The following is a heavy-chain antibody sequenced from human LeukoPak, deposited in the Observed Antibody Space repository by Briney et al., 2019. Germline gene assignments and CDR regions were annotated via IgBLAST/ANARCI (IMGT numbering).Heavy chain of an antibody. D-gene: IGHD5-24*01. Sequence: GGSLRLSCAASGFTFSSYEMDWVRRAPGKGLEWVSYIGSSGGSRYYADSVKGRFTSSRDNAKNSLYLQMNSLRVEDTAVYYCAREDGDAFDIWGQGTVVSVSS. CDR3: AREDGDAFDI. CDR2: IGSSGGSR. V-gene: IGHV3-48*03. CDR1: GFTFSSYE. J-gene: IGHJ3*02.